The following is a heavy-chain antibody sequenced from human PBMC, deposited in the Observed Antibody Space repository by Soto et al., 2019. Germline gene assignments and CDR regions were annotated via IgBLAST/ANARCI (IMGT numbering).Heavy chain of an antibody. D-gene: IGHD2-21*02. CDR2: ISASGGRT. V-gene: IGHV3-23*01. CDR1: GFTFSSHA. CDR3: AKYCSGDCSLRWFDP. J-gene: IGHJ5*02. Sequence: EVQLLESGGGLVQPGGSLRLSCAASGFTFSSHAMSWVRQAPGKGLEWVSTISASGGRTDYADSVKGRFTISRDNSKNTLYLQMNSLRAEDTAVYNCAKYCSGDCSLRWFDPWGQGTLVTVSS.